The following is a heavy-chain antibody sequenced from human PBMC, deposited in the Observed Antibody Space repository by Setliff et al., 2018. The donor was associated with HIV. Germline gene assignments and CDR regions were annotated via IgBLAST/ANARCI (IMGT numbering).Heavy chain of an antibody. CDR3: EYSGRQLRGPYFDF. J-gene: IGHJ4*02. V-gene: IGHV2-5*01. D-gene: IGHD1-1*01. Sequence: GSGPTLVNPTQTLTLTCTFSGLSLSTSGVGVGWIRQSPGKALEWLAFIYWNNNKHYSTSLKSRLTVTKDTSKNRVVFTMTNMDPVDTATYYCEYSGRQLRGPYFDFWGQGTPVTV. CDR1: GLSLSTSGVG. CDR2: IYWNNNK.